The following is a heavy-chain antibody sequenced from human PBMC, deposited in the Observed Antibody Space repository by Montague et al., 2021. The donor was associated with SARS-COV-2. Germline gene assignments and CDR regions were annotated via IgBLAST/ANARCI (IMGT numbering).Heavy chain of an antibody. CDR3: ASRLTGLEPPFDP. D-gene: IGHD1-1*01. CDR1: GDSVRSATSY. J-gene: IGHJ5*02. Sequence: SETLSLTCAVSGDSVRSATSYWASIRHPPGSGLEWIGNLYYSGSTMYNPSLKSRVTMSVDTSKNQFSLHLNLVTAADTAVYYCASRLTGLEPPFDPWGQGTLVIVSS. V-gene: IGHV4-39*01. CDR2: LYYSGST.